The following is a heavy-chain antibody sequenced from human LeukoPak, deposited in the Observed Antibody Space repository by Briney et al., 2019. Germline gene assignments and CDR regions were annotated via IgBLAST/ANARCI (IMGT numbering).Heavy chain of an antibody. D-gene: IGHD6-13*01. Sequence: GGSLRLSCAASGFTFSSYGMHWVRQAPGKGLEWVAVISYDGSNKYYADSVKGRFTISRDNSKNTLYLQMNSLRAEDTAVYYCARDEAGRSPPDGYYYYYMDVWGKGTTVTVSS. CDR1: GFTFSSYG. V-gene: IGHV3-30*03. J-gene: IGHJ6*03. CDR2: ISYDGSNK. CDR3: ARDEAGRSPPDGYYYYYMDV.